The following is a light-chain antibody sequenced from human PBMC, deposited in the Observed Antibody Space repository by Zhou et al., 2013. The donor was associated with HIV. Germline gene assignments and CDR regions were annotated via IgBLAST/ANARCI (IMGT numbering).Light chain of an antibody. J-gene: IGKJ1*01. Sequence: IQMTQSPSTLSASVGARVTITCRASQSIGSWLAWYQQKPGKAPKLLIYKASSLESGVPSRFSGSGSGTEFTLTISSLQPDDFATYYCQQYSSYWTFGQGTKVEIK. CDR2: KAS. V-gene: IGKV1-5*03. CDR1: QSIGSW. CDR3: QQYSSYWT.